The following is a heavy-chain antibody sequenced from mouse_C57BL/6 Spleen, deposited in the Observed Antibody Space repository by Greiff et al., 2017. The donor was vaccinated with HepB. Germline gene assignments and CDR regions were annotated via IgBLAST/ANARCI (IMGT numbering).Heavy chain of an antibody. J-gene: IGHJ4*01. V-gene: IGHV5-17*01. CDR3: ARGITAVVKGY. Sequence: EVLLVESGGGLVKPGGSLKLSCAASGFTFSDYGMHWVRQAPEKGLEWVAYISSGSSTNYYADTVKGRFTISRDKANNTLFLQMTSLRAEDTAMYYCARGITAVVKGYWGQGATVTVS. D-gene: IGHD1-1*01. CDR1: GFTFSDYG. CDR2: ISSGSSTN.